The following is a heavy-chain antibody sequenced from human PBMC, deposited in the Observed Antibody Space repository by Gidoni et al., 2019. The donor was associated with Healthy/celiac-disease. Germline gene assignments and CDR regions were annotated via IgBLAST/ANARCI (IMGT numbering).Heavy chain of an antibody. CDR1: GFTVSSNY. J-gene: IGHJ4*02. Sequence: EVQLVESGGGLIQPGGSLRLSCAASGFTVSSNYMSWVRQAPGKGLEGVSVIYSGGSTYYADSVKGRFTISRDNSKNTLYLQMNSLRAEDTAVYYCARGPDYGGNLLYFDYWGQGTLVTVSS. D-gene: IGHD4-17*01. V-gene: IGHV3-53*01. CDR2: IYSGGST. CDR3: ARGPDYGGNLLYFDY.